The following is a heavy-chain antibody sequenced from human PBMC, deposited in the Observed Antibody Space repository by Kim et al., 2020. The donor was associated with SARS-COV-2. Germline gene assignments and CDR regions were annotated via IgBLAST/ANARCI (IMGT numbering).Heavy chain of an antibody. Sequence: LSLTCAASGFTFDDYAMHWVRQAPGKGLEWVSGSSWNSGSIGYADSVKGRFTISRDNAKNSLYLQMNSLRAEDTALYYCASFFYGSRNYYGMDVWGQGTTVTVSS. CDR2: SSWNSGSI. D-gene: IGHD3-10*01. CDR1: GFTFDDYA. J-gene: IGHJ6*02. CDR3: ASFFYGSRNYYGMDV. V-gene: IGHV3-9*01.